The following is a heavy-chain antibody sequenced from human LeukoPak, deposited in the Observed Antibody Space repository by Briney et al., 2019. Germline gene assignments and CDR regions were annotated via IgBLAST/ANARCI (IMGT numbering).Heavy chain of an antibody. CDR3: ARARGTREMATISYYFDY. CDR2: IYNSGST. V-gene: IGHV4-59*01. J-gene: IGHJ4*02. Sequence: SETLSLTCTVSGGSISTYYWSWIRQPPGKGLEWIGNIYNSGSTNYNPSLKSRVTISVDTSKNQFSLKLSSVTAADTAVYYCARARGTREMATISYYFDYWGQGTLVTVSP. D-gene: IGHD5-24*01. CDR1: GGSISTYY.